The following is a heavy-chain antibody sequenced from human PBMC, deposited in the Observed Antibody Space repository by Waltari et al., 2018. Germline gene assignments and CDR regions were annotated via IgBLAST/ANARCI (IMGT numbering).Heavy chain of an antibody. Sequence: VQLVQSGAEVKKPGSSVKVSCKVSGGPVNNSCSRWVRQAPAQGLEWMGGVIPVLGAANYAQKFQGRVIISADKSSGTVYMELSSLRSGDTAIYYCAFDGSGSEDYFDFWGQGTLVTVSS. CDR2: VIPVLGAA. J-gene: IGHJ4*02. D-gene: IGHD3-10*01. CDR1: GGPVNNSC. CDR3: AFDGSGSEDYFDF. V-gene: IGHV1-69*06.